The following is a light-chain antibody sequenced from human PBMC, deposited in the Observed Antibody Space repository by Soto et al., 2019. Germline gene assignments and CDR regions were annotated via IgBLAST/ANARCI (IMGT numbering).Light chain of an antibody. J-gene: IGLJ1*01. CDR2: EVS. Sequence: QSALTQPASVSGSPGQSITISCPGTSSDVGGYNYVSWYQQHPGKAPKLIIYEVSNRPSGVSNRFSGSKSGITASLTSSGLQAEDEADYYCNSYTSKATGVFGTGTKLTVL. V-gene: IGLV2-14*01. CDR3: NSYTSKATGV. CDR1: SSDVGGYNY.